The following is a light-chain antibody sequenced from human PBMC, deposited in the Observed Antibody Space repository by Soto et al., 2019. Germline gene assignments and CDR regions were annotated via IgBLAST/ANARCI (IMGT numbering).Light chain of an antibody. V-gene: IGLV2-14*01. CDR1: SSDVGGYNS. CDR3: SSFTSSITNV. J-gene: IGLJ1*01. CDR2: DVT. Sequence: QSVLTQPASVSGSPGQSITISRTGTSSDVGGYNSVSWYRQDPGKAPKLMIYDVTNRPSGVSNRFSGSKSGNTASLTISGLQAEDEADYYCSSFTSSITNVFGTGTKGTVL.